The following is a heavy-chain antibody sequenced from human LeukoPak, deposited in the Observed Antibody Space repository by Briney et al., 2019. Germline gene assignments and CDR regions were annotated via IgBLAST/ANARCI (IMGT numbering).Heavy chain of an antibody. V-gene: IGHV3-23*01. Sequence: GGTLRLSCAASGFTFSSYGMTWVRQAPGKGLEWVSAISGSGDSTYYADSVKGRFTISRDNSKNTLSLQMNSLRAEDTAVYYCAKAAPSTGWPFDYWGQGTLVTVSS. J-gene: IGHJ4*02. D-gene: IGHD6-19*01. CDR2: ISGSGDST. CDR3: AKAAPSTGWPFDY. CDR1: GFTFSSYG.